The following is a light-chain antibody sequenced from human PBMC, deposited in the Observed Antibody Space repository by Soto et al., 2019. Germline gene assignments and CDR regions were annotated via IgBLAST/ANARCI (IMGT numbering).Light chain of an antibody. CDR1: QSISSY. CDR2: AAS. CDR3: QQSYSTPIS. J-gene: IGKJ5*01. Sequence: DIQMTQSPSSLSASVGDRVTITCRASQSISSYLNWYQQKPGKAPKLLIYAASSLQSGVPSRFSGSGSGTAFTLTISSLQPEDFATYYGQQSYSTPISCGQATRMEIK. V-gene: IGKV1-39*01.